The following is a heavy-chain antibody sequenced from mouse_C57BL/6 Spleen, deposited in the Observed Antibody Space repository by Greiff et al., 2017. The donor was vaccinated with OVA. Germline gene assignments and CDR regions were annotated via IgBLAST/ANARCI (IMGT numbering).Heavy chain of an antibody. D-gene: IGHD1-2*01. V-gene: IGHV1-69*01. CDR1: GYTFTSYW. CDR2: IDPSDSYT. Sequence: QVQLQQPGAELVMPGASVKLSCKASGYTFTSYWMHWVKQRPGQGLEWIGEIDPSDSYTNYNQKFKGKSTLTVDKSSSTAYMQLSSLTSEGSAVYYCARDGRDYWGQGTTLTVSS. CDR3: ARDGRDY. J-gene: IGHJ2*01.